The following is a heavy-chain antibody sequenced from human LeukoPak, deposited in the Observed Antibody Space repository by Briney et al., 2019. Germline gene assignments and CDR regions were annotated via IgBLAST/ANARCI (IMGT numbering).Heavy chain of an antibody. CDR1: GFTFSSHA. CDR3: ARAAYSSSVGDD. J-gene: IGHJ4*02. Sequence: GGSLRLSCAASGFTFSSHAMNWVRQAPGKGLEWVAVIAYDGSNQYYADSVKGRFTISRDNSKNTLYLQMNSLRAEDTAVYYCARAAYSSSVGDDWGQGTLVTVSS. CDR2: IAYDGSNQ. D-gene: IGHD6-6*01. V-gene: IGHV3-30*04.